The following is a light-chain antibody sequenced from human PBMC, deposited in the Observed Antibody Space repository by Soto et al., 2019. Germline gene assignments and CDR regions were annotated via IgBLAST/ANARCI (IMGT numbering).Light chain of an antibody. CDR2: VNN. CDR3: QPYDNSLSGYV. CDR1: SSNIGSGYY. V-gene: IGLV1-40*01. Sequence: QSVLTQPPSVSGAPGQRVTISCTGSSSNIGSGYYVHFYQQIPVTAPRVLIYVNNNLPSVVPYRFSGSKSGTSSSLAITVLXAEDEADYYGQPYDNSLSGYVFGTGTKVTVL. J-gene: IGLJ1*01.